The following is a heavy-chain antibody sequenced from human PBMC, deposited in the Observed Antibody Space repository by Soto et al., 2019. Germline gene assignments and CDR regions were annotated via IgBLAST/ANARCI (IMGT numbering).Heavy chain of an antibody. CDR2: IWYDGSNK. CDR1: GFTFSSYG. CDR3: ARAPYGDYASLDY. J-gene: IGHJ4*02. Sequence: GGSLRLSCTSSGFTFSSYGMHLVRQAPGKGLECVAVIWYDGSNKYYADSVKGRFTISRDNSKNTLYLQMNSLRAEDTAVYYCARAPYGDYASLDYWGQGTLVTVSS. D-gene: IGHD4-17*01. V-gene: IGHV3-33*01.